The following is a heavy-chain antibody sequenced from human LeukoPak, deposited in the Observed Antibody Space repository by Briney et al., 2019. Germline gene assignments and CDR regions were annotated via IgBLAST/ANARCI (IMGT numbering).Heavy chain of an antibody. CDR3: ARDAGGCSSTSCYQRYYYYGMDV. J-gene: IGHJ6*04. CDR1: GYTFTSYG. V-gene: IGHV1-18*04. Sequence: GASVKVSCKASGYTFTSYGISWVRQAPGQGLEWMGWISGYNGNTNYAQKLQGRVTMTTDTSTSTAYMELRSLRSDDTAVYYCARDAGGCSSTSCYQRYYYYGMDVWGKGTTVTVSS. D-gene: IGHD2-2*01. CDR2: ISGYNGNT.